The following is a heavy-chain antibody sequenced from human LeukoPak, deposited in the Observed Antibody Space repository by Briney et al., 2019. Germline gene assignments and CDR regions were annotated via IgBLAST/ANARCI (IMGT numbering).Heavy chain of an antibody. CDR1: GFTFDDYG. CDR3: ARTSYYYYYMDV. V-gene: IGHV3-20*04. CDR2: INWNGGST. Sequence: GGSLRLSCAASGFTFDDYGMSWVRQAPGKGLEWVSGINWNGGSTGYADSVKGRFTTSRDNAKNSLYLQMNSLRAEDTALYYCARTSYYYYYMDVWGKGTTVTVSS. J-gene: IGHJ6*03.